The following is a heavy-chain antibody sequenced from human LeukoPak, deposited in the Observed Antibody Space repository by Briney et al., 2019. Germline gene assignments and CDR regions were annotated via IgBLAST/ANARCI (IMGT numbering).Heavy chain of an antibody. Sequence: GGSLRLSCAASGFTFSSYSMIWVRQAPGKGLEWVSSISSDSTYIYYADSVKGRFTISGDNAENSMYLQMNSLRAEDTAVYFCGRGGTRQPYDYWGQGTLVTVSS. CDR2: ISSDSTYI. CDR3: GRGGTRQPYDY. V-gene: IGHV3-21*01. CDR1: GFTFSSYS. J-gene: IGHJ4*02. D-gene: IGHD3-10*01.